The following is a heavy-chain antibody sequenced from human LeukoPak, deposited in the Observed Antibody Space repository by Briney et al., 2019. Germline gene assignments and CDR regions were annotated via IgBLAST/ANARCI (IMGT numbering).Heavy chain of an antibody. CDR1: GFTFSSYG. CDR2: IRYDGSNK. V-gene: IGHV3-30*02. Sequence: GGSLRLSCAASGFTFSSYGMHWVRQAPGKGLEWVAFIRYDGSNKYYADSVKGRFTISRDNAKNSLYLQMNNLRAEDTAVYYCARGPMLRGVVIRRSKSGYFDYWGQGTLVTVSS. D-gene: IGHD3-10*01. CDR3: ARGPMLRGVVIRRSKSGYFDY. J-gene: IGHJ4*02.